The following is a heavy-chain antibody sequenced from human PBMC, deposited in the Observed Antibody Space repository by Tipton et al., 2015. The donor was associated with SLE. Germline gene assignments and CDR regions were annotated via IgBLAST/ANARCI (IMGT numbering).Heavy chain of an antibody. J-gene: IGHJ5*02. CDR1: GGSISSGDYY. CDR3: AGSRGWVVASLHP. Sequence: TLSLTCPVSGGSISSGDYYWSWLRQPPGKGLEWIGYIYYSVRTYYNPSLKSRVTISVDTSKNQFSLKLSSVTAADTAVYYCAGSRGWVVASLHPWGQGTLVTVSS. V-gene: IGHV4-30-4*01. D-gene: IGHD2-15*01. CDR2: IYYSVRT.